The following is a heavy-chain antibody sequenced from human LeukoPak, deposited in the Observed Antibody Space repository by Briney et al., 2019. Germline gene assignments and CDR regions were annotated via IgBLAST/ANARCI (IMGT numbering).Heavy chain of an antibody. CDR2: ISSSGDTA. CDR1: GFTFSSYA. Sequence: HHGESLKISCAGSGFTFSSYAMTWVRQAPGKGLEWVPAISSSGDTAYYADSVKGRVTISRDNFKNTLYLQMSSLRADDTAVYYCVKVVGTTPIDYFDSWGQGTLVTVSS. D-gene: IGHD1-26*01. CDR3: VKVVGTTPIDYFDS. V-gene: IGHV3-23*01. J-gene: IGHJ4*02.